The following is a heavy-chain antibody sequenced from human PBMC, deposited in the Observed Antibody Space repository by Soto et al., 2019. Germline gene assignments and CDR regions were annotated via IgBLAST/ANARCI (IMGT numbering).Heavy chain of an antibody. D-gene: IGHD6-13*01. CDR2: IYYSGST. CDR3: ARGYSSSWPLIDY. CDR1: GGSISRGAYY. V-gene: IGHV4-31*02. Sequence: SPTMSLTRPVAGGSISRGAYYWSWIRQHPGKGLEWIGYIYYSGSTYYNPSLKSRVTISVDTSKNQFSLKLSSVTAADTAVYYCARGYSSSWPLIDYWGQGTLVTVSS. J-gene: IGHJ4*02.